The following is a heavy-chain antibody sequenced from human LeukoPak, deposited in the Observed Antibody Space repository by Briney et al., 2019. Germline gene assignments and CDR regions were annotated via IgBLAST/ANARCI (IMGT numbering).Heavy chain of an antibody. Sequence: GGSLRLSCLGSGFTFSTSAMSWVRHAPGKGLEWVSAICGGGATYYADSVKGRFTISRDSSRKTLYLQMNSLRADDTAVYNCARHSSQGTFANWGQGTLVTVSS. CDR3: ARHSSQGTFAN. D-gene: IGHD1-1*01. CDR2: ICGGGAT. V-gene: IGHV3-23*01. J-gene: IGHJ4*02. CDR1: GFTFSTSA.